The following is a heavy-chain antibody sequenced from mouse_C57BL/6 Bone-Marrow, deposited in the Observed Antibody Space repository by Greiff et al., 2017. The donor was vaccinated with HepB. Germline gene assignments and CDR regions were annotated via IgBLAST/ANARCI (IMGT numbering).Heavy chain of an antibody. V-gene: IGHV1-55*01. J-gene: IGHJ2*01. CDR2: IYPGSGST. Sequence: QVQLQQSGAELVKPGASVKMSCKASGYTFTSYWITWVKQRPGQGLEWIGDIYPGSGSTNYNEKFKSKATLTVDTSSSTAYMQLSSLTSEDSAVYYCARSVFITTVPFDYWGQGTTLTVSS. CDR3: ARSVFITTVPFDY. D-gene: IGHD1-1*01. CDR1: GYTFTSYW.